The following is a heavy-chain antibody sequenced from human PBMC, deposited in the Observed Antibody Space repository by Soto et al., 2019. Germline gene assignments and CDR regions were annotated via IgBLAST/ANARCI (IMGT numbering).Heavy chain of an antibody. J-gene: IGHJ4*02. CDR1: GGSISSSSYY. D-gene: IGHD3-3*01. Sequence: PSETLSLTCTVSGGSISSSSYYWGWIRQPPGKGLEWIGSIYYSGSTYYNPSLKSRVTISVDTSKNQFSLKLSPVTAADTAVYYCAGQYYDFWSGYYYYFDYWGQGTLVTVSS. CDR2: IYYSGST. CDR3: AGQYYDFWSGYYYYFDY. V-gene: IGHV4-39*01.